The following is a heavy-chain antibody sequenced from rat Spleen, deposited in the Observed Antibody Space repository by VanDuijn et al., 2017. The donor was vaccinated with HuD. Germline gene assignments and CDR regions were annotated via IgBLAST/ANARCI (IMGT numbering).Heavy chain of an antibody. CDR3: TRTMHYYSRYIGVMDA. CDR2: IWGDGST. V-gene: IGHV2-1*01. D-gene: IGHD1-2*01. CDR1: GFSLTTYD. Sequence: QVQLKESGPGLVQPSQTLSLTCTVSGFSLTTYDVHWVRQPPGKGLEWMGGIWGDGSTDYNSALKSRLSISRDTSKSQVFLKMNSLQTEDTAIYFCTRTMHYYSRYIGVMDAWGQGASVTVSS. J-gene: IGHJ4*01.